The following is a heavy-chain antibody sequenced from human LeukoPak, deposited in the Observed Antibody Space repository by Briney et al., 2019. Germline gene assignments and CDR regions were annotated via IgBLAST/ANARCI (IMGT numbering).Heavy chain of an antibody. Sequence: GGSLKLSCAASGFTFSDYDMHWVRQATGKGLEWVSATGTAGDTYYTGSVKGRFTISRENAKNSLYLQMNSLRAGDTAVYYCARVAKERVGGVYYFDYWGQGTLVTVSS. V-gene: IGHV3-13*01. D-gene: IGHD1-1*01. CDR3: ARVAKERVGGVYYFDY. CDR2: TGTAGDT. J-gene: IGHJ4*02. CDR1: GFTFSDYD.